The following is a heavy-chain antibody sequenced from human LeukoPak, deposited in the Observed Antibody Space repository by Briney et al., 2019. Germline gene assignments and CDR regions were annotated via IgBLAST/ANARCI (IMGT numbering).Heavy chain of an antibody. D-gene: IGHD3-10*01. CDR3: ARVSGYGSGSYYFDY. Sequence: ASVKVSCKASGYTFTSYGISWVRQAPGQGLEWMGWISAYNGNTNYAQKLQGRVTMTTDTSTSTAYMELRSLRSDDTAVYYCARVSGYGSGSYYFDYWGQGTLVTVSS. V-gene: IGHV1-18*01. J-gene: IGHJ4*02. CDR2: ISAYNGNT. CDR1: GYTFTSYG.